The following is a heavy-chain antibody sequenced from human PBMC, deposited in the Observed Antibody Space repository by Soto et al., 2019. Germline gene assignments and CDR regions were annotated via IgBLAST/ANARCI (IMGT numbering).Heavy chain of an antibody. CDR1: GGTFSSYA. J-gene: IGHJ3*02. V-gene: IGHV1-18*01. CDR2: INPINGKT. CDR3: ARGVENSSGWYSDAFDI. D-gene: IGHD6-19*01. Sequence: ASVKVSCKASGGTFSSYAISWVRQAPGQGLEWMGGINPINGKTNYAQKLQGRVTMTTDTSTSTAYMELRSLRSDDTAVYYCARGVENSSGWYSDAFDIWGQGTMVTVSS.